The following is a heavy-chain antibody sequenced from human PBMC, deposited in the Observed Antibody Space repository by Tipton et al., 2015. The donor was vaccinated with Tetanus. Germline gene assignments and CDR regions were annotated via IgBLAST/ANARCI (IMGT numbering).Heavy chain of an antibody. J-gene: IGHJ3*02. Sequence: TLSLTCSVSGGSITSYYWSWIRQPPGKGLEWIGYIYYSGTTHYNPSLKSRVTISLDTSKNQVSLKLSSVTAADTAMYYCARVVFNSVDMWGQGTMVTVSS. CDR1: GGSITSYY. V-gene: IGHV4-59*08. CDR2: IYYSGTT. CDR3: ARVVFNSVDM. D-gene: IGHD3-16*01.